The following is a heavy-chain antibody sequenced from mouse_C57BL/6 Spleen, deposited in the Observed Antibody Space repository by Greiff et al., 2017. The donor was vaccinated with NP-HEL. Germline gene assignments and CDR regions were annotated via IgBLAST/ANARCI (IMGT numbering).Heavy chain of an antibody. J-gene: IGHJ2*01. Sequence: EVMLVESEGGLVQPGSSMKLSCTASGFTFSDYYMAWVRQVPEKGLEWVANINYDGSSTYYLDSLKSRFIISRDNAKNILYLQMSSLKSEDTATYYCARGTYWYYFDYWGQGTTLTVSS. CDR1: GFTFSDYY. D-gene: IGHD1-1*01. CDR3: ARGTYWYYFDY. V-gene: IGHV5-16*01. CDR2: INYDGSST.